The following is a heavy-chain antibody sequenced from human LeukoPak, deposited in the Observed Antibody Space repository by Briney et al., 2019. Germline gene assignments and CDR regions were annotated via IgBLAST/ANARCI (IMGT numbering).Heavy chain of an antibody. V-gene: IGHV4-39*02. D-gene: IGHD3-22*01. CDR3: ARTTGRGSVDPGTSGYVDS. CDR2: VYYSGNT. Sequence: SETLSLTCTVSGGSISSSGYYWDWIRQPPGQGLEWIGSVYYSGNTYYKSSLESRVTISVDTSNNRFSLKLNSVTAADTGTYYCARTTGRGSVDPGTSGYVDSWGPGSLVTVSS. CDR1: GGSISSSGYY. J-gene: IGHJ4*02.